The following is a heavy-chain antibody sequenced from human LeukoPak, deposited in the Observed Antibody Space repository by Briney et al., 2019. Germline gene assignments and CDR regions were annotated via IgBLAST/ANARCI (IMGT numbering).Heavy chain of an antibody. J-gene: IGHJ4*02. CDR2: IHYSGST. Sequence: SETLSLTCTVSGGSVSSGRYYWSWIRQPPGKGLEWIGNIHYSGSTTYNPSLRSRVTISVDTSKDHFSLKLSSVTAADTAVYFCTRGGGWLTDYWGQGTLITVSS. V-gene: IGHV4-61*03. CDR1: GGSVSSGRYY. CDR3: TRGGGWLTDY. D-gene: IGHD6-19*01.